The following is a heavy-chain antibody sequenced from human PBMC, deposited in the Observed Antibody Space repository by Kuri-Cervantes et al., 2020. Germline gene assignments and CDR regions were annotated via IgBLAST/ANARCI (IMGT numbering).Heavy chain of an antibody. CDR2: IYSGGST. J-gene: IGHJ3*02. V-gene: IGHV3-66*02. Sequence: GESLKIFCAASGFTVSSNYMSWVRQAPGKGLEWVSVIYSGGSTYYADSVKGRFTISRDNSKNTLYLQMNSLRAEDTAVYYCARDSTVCGGDCYSIDGAFDIWGQGTMVTVSS. CDR3: ARDSTVCGGDCYSIDGAFDI. CDR1: GFTVSSNY. D-gene: IGHD2-21*02.